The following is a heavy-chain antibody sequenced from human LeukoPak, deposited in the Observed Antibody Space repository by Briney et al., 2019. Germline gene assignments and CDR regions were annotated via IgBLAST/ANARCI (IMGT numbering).Heavy chain of an antibody. CDR1: GFTFDDYD. CDR2: ISGDGGST. Sequence: GGSLRLSCAASGFTFDDYDMHWVRQAPGKGLEWVSLISGDGGSTYYADSVKGRFTISRDNSKNSLYLQMNSLRTEDTALYYCAKVVSYGDLTGGFDYWDQGTLVTVSS. D-gene: IGHD4-17*01. V-gene: IGHV3-43*02. CDR3: AKVVSYGDLTGGFDY. J-gene: IGHJ4*02.